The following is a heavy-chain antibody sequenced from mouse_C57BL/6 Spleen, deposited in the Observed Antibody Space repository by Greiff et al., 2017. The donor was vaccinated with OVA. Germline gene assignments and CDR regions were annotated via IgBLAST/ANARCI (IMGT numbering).Heavy chain of an antibody. CDR1: GYTFTSYW. CDR3: ARSKSKGYSTLDY. Sequence: VQLQQPGAELVIPGASVKLSCKASGYTFTSYWMHWVKQRPGQGLEWIGEIDPSDSYTNYNQKFKGKSTLTVDKSSSTAYMQLSSLTSEDSAVYYCARSKSKGYSTLDYWGQGTTLTVSS. V-gene: IGHV1-69*01. CDR2: IDPSDSYT. J-gene: IGHJ2*01. D-gene: IGHD2-5*01.